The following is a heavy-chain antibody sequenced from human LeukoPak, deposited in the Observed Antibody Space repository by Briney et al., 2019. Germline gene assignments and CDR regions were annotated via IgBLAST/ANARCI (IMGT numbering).Heavy chain of an antibody. D-gene: IGHD4-11*01. J-gene: IGHJ5*02. CDR3: ARRSHDYSNNNWFDP. CDR1: GGSISSSNW. V-gene: IGHV4-4*02. CDR2: IYHSGST. Sequence: SETLSLTCAVSGGSISSSNWWSWVRQPPGKGLEWIGEIYHSGSTNYNPSLKSRVTISVDTSKNQFSLKLSSVTAADTAVYYCARRSHDYSNNNWFDPWGQGTLVTVSS.